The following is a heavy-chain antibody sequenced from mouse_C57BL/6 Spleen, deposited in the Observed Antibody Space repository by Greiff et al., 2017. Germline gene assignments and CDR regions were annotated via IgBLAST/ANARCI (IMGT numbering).Heavy chain of an antibody. CDR2: INPNNGGT. D-gene: IGHD1-1*01. Sequence: EVKLMESGPELVKPGASVKMSCKASGYTFTDYNMHWVKQSHGKSLEWSGYINPNNGGTSYNQKFKGKATLTVNKSSSTAYMELRSLTSEDSAVYYCASVYYGSSHFDYWGQGTTLTVSS. J-gene: IGHJ2*01. V-gene: IGHV1-22*01. CDR1: GYTFTDYN. CDR3: ASVYYGSSHFDY.